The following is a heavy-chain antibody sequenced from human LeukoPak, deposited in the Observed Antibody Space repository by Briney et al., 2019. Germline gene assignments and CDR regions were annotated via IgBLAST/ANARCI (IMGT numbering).Heavy chain of an antibody. Sequence: GGSLRLSCAASGFTFSSYSMNWVRQAPGKGLEWVSYISSSSSTIYYADSVKGRFTISRDNAKNSLYLQMNSLRAEDTAVYYCADSSGYYYGAFDIWGRGTMVTVSS. CDR1: GFTFSSYS. V-gene: IGHV3-48*04. CDR3: ADSSGYYYGAFDI. D-gene: IGHD3-22*01. J-gene: IGHJ3*02. CDR2: ISSSSSTI.